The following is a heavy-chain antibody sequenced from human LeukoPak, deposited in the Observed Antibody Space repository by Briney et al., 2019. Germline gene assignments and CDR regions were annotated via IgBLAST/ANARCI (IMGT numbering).Heavy chain of an antibody. CDR1: GGTFSSYA. J-gene: IGHJ4*02. Sequence: GASAKVSCKASGGTFSSYAISWVRQAPGQGLEWMGWINPNSGGTNYAQKFQGRVTMTRDTSISTAYMELSRLRSDDTAVYYCAKREGFTIFGVVIKGRDYLDYWGQGTLVTVSS. CDR3: AKREGFTIFGVVIKGRDYLDY. CDR2: INPNSGGT. V-gene: IGHV1-2*02. D-gene: IGHD3-3*01.